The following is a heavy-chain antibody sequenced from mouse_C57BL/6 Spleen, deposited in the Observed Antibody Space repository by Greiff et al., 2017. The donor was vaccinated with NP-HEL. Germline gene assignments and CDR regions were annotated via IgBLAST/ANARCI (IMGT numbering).Heavy chain of an antibody. Sequence: VQLQQSGPELVKPGASVKISCKASGYTFTDYYMNWVKQSHGKSLEWIGDINPNNGGTSYNQKFKGKATLTVDKSSSTAYMELRSLTSEDSAVYYCARSYYGSTGYFDVWGTGTTVTVSS. D-gene: IGHD1-1*01. CDR2: INPNNGGT. CDR3: ARSYYGSTGYFDV. V-gene: IGHV1-26*01. CDR1: GYTFTDYY. J-gene: IGHJ1*03.